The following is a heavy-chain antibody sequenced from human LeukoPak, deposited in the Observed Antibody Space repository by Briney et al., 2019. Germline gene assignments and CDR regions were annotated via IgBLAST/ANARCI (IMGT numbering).Heavy chain of an antibody. CDR1: GYSFTSYW. V-gene: IGHV5-51*01. J-gene: IGHJ6*03. CDR2: IYPGDSDT. D-gene: IGHD2-15*01. Sequence: GESLKISCKGSGYSFTSYWIGWVRQMPGKGLEWMGIIYPGDSDTRYSPSFQGQVTISADKSISTAYLQWSSLKASDTAMYYCXXXXXXXXXXXXCYSVPLYYYYMDVWGKGTTVTVSS. CDR3: XXXXXXXXXXXXCYSVPLYYYYMDV.